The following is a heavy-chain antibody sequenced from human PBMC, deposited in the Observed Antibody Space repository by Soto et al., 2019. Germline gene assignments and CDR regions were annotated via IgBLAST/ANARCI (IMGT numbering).Heavy chain of an antibody. CDR3: TRGKSIAVPEGP. Sequence: QVQLVQSGGEVKKPGASMKVSCKASGYTFATYGVSWVRQAPGRGLEWVGWVSAINGATRSAQNFQDRLIMTTDTSTSTAYMELRSLRSDDTAIYYCTRGKSIAVPEGPWGQGTLVTVSS. D-gene: IGHD6-19*01. CDR2: VSAINGAT. J-gene: IGHJ5*02. V-gene: IGHV1-18*01. CDR1: GYTFATYG.